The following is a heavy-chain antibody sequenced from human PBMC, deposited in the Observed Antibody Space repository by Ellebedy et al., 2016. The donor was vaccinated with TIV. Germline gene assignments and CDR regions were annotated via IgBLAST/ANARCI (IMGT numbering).Heavy chain of an antibody. Sequence: SETLSLTXSVSGVSITRYYWSWIRQSPGRGLEWIGYIFHTGIIKYNPSLKNRVTISIDASKNHFSLNLTSTTAADTAVYYCARADNSENWFDPWGQGTLVTVSS. CDR3: ARADNSENWFDP. CDR1: GVSITRYY. V-gene: IGHV4-59*01. J-gene: IGHJ5*02. CDR2: IFHTGII. D-gene: IGHD3-22*01.